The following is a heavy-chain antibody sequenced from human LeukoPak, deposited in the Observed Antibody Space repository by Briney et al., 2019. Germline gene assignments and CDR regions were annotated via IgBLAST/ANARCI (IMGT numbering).Heavy chain of an antibody. D-gene: IGHD4-17*01. J-gene: IGHJ4*02. V-gene: IGHV4-38-2*02. CDR2: IHHSGST. CDR1: GYSIISGYY. Sequence: SETLSLTCTVSGYSIISGYYWGWIRQPPGKGLERIGNIHHSGSTFYNPSLRSRVTISVDTSKNQFSLNLSSVTAADTAVYYCAKGGDDYGDYGDYWGQGTLVTVSS. CDR3: AKGGDDYGDYGDY.